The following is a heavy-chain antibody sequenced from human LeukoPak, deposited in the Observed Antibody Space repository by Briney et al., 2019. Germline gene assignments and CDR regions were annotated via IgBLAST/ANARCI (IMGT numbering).Heavy chain of an antibody. D-gene: IGHD3-10*01. V-gene: IGHV4-30-4*07. CDR3: ARLKRYYGSGSYHNYYYYMDV. CDR1: GDSISSGGYC. J-gene: IGHJ6*03. Sequence: PSETLSLTCGVSGDSISSGGYCWSWIRQPPGKGLEWIGYIYYSGNTYYNPSLKSRVTISEDTSRNQVSLKVNSVTAADTAVYYCARLKRYYGSGSYHNYYYYMDVWGKGTTVTISS. CDR2: IYYSGNT.